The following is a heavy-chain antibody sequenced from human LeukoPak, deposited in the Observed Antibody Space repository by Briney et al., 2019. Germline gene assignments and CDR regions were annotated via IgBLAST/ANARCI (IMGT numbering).Heavy chain of an antibody. Sequence: GGSLRLSCAASGFTFSSYSMNWVRQAPGKGLEWVSSISSSSSYIYYADSVKGRFTISRDNAKNSLYPQMNSLRAEDTAVYYCARAGYCSSTSCFAEFDYWGQGTLVTVSS. CDR1: GFTFSSYS. D-gene: IGHD2-2*03. CDR2: ISSSSSYI. CDR3: ARAGYCSSTSCFAEFDY. J-gene: IGHJ4*02. V-gene: IGHV3-21*01.